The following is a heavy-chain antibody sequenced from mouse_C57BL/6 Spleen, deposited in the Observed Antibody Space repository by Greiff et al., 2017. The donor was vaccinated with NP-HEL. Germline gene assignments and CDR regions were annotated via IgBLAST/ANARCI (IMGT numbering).Heavy chain of an antibody. CDR3: AVGATVVDWYFDV. CDR1: GYSFTGYY. CDR2: INPSTGGT. V-gene: IGHV1-42*01. D-gene: IGHD1-1*01. J-gene: IGHJ1*03. Sequence: VQLQQSGPELVKPGASVKISCKASGYSFTGYYMNWVKQSPEKSLEWIGEINPSTGGTTYNQKFKAKATLTVDKSSSTAYMQLKSLTSEDSAVYYCAVGATVVDWYFDVWGTGTTVTVSS.